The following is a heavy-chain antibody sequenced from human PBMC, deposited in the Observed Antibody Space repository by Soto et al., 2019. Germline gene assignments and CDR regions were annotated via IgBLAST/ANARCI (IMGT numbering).Heavy chain of an antibody. J-gene: IGHJ5*02. Sequence: SETLSLTCTVSGGSISSGGYYWSWIRQHPGKGLEWIGYIYYSGSTYYNPSLKSRVTISVDTSKNQFSLKLSSVTAADTAVYYCARGEGCSSTSCYTPLDNWFDPWGQGTLVTVSS. D-gene: IGHD2-2*02. CDR2: IYYSGST. CDR3: ARGEGCSSTSCYTPLDNWFDP. CDR1: GGSISSGGYY. V-gene: IGHV4-31*03.